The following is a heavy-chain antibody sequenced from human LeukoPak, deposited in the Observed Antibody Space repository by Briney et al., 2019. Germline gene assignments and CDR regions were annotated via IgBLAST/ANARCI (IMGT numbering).Heavy chain of an antibody. CDR3: ARGRVVGATTSHYYYYYGMDV. V-gene: IGHV4-34*01. D-gene: IGHD1-26*01. J-gene: IGHJ6*02. Sequence: SETLSLTCAVYGGSFSGYYWSWIRQPPGKGLEWIGEINHSGSTNYNPSLKSRVTISVDTSKNQFSLKLSSVTAADTAVYYCARGRVVGATTSHYYYYYGMDVWGQGTTVTVSS. CDR2: INHSGST. CDR1: GGSFSGYY.